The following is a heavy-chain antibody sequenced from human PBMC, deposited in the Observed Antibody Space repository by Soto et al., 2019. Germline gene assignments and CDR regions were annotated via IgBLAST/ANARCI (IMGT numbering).Heavy chain of an antibody. Sequence: SETLSLTCTVSGGSIISCGYYWSWIRQHPGKGLEWIGYIYYSGSTYYNPSLKSRVTISVDTSKNQFSLKLSSVTAADTAVYYCASLEEWRYCYGFLGRMEVWGQGTTVTVSS. D-gene: IGHD5-18*01. V-gene: IGHV4-31*03. CDR3: ASLEEWRYCYGFLGRMEV. CDR1: GGSIISCGYY. CDR2: IYYSGST. J-gene: IGHJ6*02.